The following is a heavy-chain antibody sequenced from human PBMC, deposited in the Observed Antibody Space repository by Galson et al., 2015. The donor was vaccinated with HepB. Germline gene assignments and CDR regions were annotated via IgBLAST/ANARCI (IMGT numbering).Heavy chain of an antibody. CDR3: AKDPSGNYPRWFDP. D-gene: IGHD1-26*01. V-gene: IGHV3-23*01. CDR1: GFTFSSYA. J-gene: IGHJ5*02. CDR2: ISGRGVST. Sequence: SLRLSCTASGFTFSSYAMSWVRQAPGKGLEWVSAISGRGVSTYYADSVKGRFTISRDNSKNTLYLQMNSLRADDTAVYYCAKDPSGNYPRWFDPWGQGTLVTVSS.